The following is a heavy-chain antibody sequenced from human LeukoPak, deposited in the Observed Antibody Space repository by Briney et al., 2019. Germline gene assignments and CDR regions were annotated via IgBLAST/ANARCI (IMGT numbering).Heavy chain of an antibody. V-gene: IGHV3-9*01. CDR2: MSWNSGSI. CDR1: GFTFDDYA. CDR3: AKAYYYDSSGYYRNTYYFDY. Sequence: GGSLRLSCAASGFTFDDYAMHWVRQAAGKGLEWVSGMSWNSGSIGYADSVKGRFTISRDNAKNSLYLQMNSLRAEDTALYYCAKAYYYDSSGYYRNTYYFDYWGQGTLVTVSS. D-gene: IGHD3-22*01. J-gene: IGHJ4*02.